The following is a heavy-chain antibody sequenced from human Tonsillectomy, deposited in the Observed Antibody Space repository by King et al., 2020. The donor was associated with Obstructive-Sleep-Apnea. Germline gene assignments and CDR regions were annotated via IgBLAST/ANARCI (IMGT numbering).Heavy chain of an antibody. CDR1: GGSISNYY. D-gene: IGHD5-12*01. CDR3: ARHRGVEDYGGYGDYFDY. V-gene: IGHV4-59*08. J-gene: IGHJ4*02. CDR2: MYYSGNT. Sequence: QLQESGPGLVKPSETLSLTCTVSGGSISNYYWSWIRQPPGKRLEWIGYMYYSGNTNFNPSLKSRVTISADTSKIQFSLRLSSVTAAEPAVYYCARHRGVEDYGGYGDYFDYWGRGTLVTVSS.